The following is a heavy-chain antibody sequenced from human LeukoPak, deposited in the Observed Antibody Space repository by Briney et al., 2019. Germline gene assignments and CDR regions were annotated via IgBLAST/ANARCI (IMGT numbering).Heavy chain of an antibody. CDR1: GFTFSSYA. CDR2: ISYDGSNK. D-gene: IGHD5-18*01. V-gene: IGHV3-30-3*01. J-gene: IGHJ4*02. Sequence: GGSLRLSCAASGFTFSSYAMHWLRQAPGKGLEWVAVISYDGSNKYYADSVKGRFTISRDNSKNTLYLQMNSLRAEDTAVYYCARERAAMVTIDYWGQGTLVTVSS. CDR3: ARERAAMVTIDY.